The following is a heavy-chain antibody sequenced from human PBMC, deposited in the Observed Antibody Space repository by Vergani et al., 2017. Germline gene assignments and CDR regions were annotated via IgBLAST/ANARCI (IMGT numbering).Heavy chain of an antibody. CDR1: GGTFSSYA. Sequence: QVQLVQSGAEVEKPGSSVKVSCKASGGTFSSYAISWVRQAPGQGLEWMGGIIPIFGTANYAQKFQGRVTITADESTSTAYMELSSLRSEDTAVYYCARATPIYDSSGYYIHYYYYYGMDVWGQGTTVTVSS. V-gene: IGHV1-69*12. CDR2: IIPIFGTA. J-gene: IGHJ6*02. CDR3: ARATPIYDSSGYYIHYYYYYGMDV. D-gene: IGHD3-22*01.